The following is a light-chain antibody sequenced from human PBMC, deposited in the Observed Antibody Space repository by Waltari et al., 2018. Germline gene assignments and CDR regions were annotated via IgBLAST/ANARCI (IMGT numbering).Light chain of an antibody. Sequence: QSALTQPPSASGSPGQSVTISCTGTSSDVGGYNYVSWYQQHPGKPPKLMIYEVNKRPSGVPDRFSGSKSDNTASLTVSGLQAEDEADYYCSSYAGSNTVVFGGGTKLTVL. CDR3: SSYAGSNTVV. CDR2: EVN. J-gene: IGLJ2*01. CDR1: SSDVGGYNY. V-gene: IGLV2-8*01.